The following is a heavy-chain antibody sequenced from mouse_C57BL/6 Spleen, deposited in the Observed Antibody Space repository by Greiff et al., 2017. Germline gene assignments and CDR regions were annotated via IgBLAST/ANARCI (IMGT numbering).Heavy chain of an antibody. CDR1: GYTFTDYY. CDR2: INPYNGGT. Sequence: EVQLQESGPVLVKPGASVKMSCKASGYTFTDYYMNWVKQSHGKSLEWIGVINPYNGGTSYNQKFKGKATLTVDKSSSTAYMELNSLTSEDSAVYYCARSDCYDYDRFAYWGQGTLVTVSA. J-gene: IGHJ3*01. V-gene: IGHV1-19*01. CDR3: ARSDCYDYDRFAY. D-gene: IGHD2-4*01.